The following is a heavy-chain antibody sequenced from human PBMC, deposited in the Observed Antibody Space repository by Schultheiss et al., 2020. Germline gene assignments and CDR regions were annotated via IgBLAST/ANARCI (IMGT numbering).Heavy chain of an antibody. V-gene: IGHV4-31*03. CDR3: ARGYYGSGSYYSYYYGMDV. J-gene: IGHJ6*02. D-gene: IGHD3-10*01. CDR2: IYYSGST. CDR1: GGSISSGGYY. Sequence: SETLSLTCTVSGGSISSGGYYWSWIRQHPGKGLEWIGYIYYSGSTYYNPSLKSRVTISVDTSKNQFSLKLSSVTAADTAVYYCARGYYGSGSYYSYYYGMDVWGQGTTVTVSS.